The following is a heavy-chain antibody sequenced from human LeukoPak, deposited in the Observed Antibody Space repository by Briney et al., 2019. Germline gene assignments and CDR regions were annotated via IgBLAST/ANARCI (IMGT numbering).Heavy chain of an antibody. J-gene: IGHJ4*02. V-gene: IGHV4-59*01. CDR1: GGSISSYY. Sequence: SETLSLTCTVSGGSISSYYWSWIRQPPGKGLEWIGYIYFSGSTNYNPSLKSRVTISVDTSKNQFSLKMSSVTAADTAVYYCARGSYSSSWFWGQGTLVTVSS. CDR2: IYFSGST. D-gene: IGHD6-13*01. CDR3: ARGSYSSSWF.